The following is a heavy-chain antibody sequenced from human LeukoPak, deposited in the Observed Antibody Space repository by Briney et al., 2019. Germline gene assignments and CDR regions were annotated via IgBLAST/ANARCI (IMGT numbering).Heavy chain of an antibody. J-gene: IGHJ4*02. Sequence: ASVKVSCKVSGYTLTELSMHWCRVAPGKGLEWMGGFDPEDGVTIYAQKFQGRVTMTEDTSTDTAYMELRSLRSEGTGVYYCSALARALGFGEPSSVNWGQGNLVTVSS. CDR3: SALARALGFGEPSSVN. CDR1: GYTLTELS. D-gene: IGHD3-10*01. V-gene: IGHV1-24*01. CDR2: FDPEDGVT.